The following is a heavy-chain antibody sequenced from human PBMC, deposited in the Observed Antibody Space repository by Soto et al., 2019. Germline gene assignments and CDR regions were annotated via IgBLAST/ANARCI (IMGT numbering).Heavy chain of an antibody. D-gene: IGHD3-10*01. V-gene: IGHV3-15*05. Sequence: NPVGSLRLSCVASGLNFSDAWMSWVRQAPGKGLEWIGRIKNEGEGGTTDYAAVVKGRFIISRDDSKNTLYLQMNSLTAADTAVYYCVAPWLFWGHGNLVTVSS. J-gene: IGHJ4*01. CDR3: VAPWLF. CDR2: IKNEGEGGTT. CDR1: GLNFSDAW.